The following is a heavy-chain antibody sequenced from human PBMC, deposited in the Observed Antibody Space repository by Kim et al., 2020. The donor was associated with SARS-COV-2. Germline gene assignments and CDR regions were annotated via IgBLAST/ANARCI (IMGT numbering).Heavy chain of an antibody. Sequence: GGSLRLSCTGSGFIFSNYVMRWFRQAPGKGLEWVSSIHTGGRITYSGGAVKGRFTVSRDNSKNTFYLQIHDLRAEDTAVYYCAKGPGDSGSDCWGQGTLV. CDR1: GFIFSNYV. J-gene: IGHJ4*02. V-gene: IGHV3-23*01. CDR2: IHTGGRIT. D-gene: IGHD6-19*01. CDR3: AKGPGDSGSDC.